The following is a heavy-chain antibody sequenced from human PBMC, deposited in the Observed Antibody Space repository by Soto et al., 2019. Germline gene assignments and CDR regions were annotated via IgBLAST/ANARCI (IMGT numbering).Heavy chain of an antibody. Sequence: EVQLVESGGGMVQPGGSLRVSCAASGFTLSSYSMHWVRQAPGTGLEWVSYISGSGGTIYYADSVKGRFTISRDNAKNSLSVKMNSLRDEDTAVYFCARETGLRSSGWAYYFDFWGQGTRVTVSS. CDR3: ARETGLRSSGWAYYFDF. V-gene: IGHV3-48*02. J-gene: IGHJ4*02. D-gene: IGHD6-19*01. CDR1: GFTLSSYS. CDR2: ISGSGGTI.